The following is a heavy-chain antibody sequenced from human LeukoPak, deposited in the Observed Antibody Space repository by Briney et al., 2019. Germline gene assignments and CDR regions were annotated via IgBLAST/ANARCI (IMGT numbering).Heavy chain of an antibody. V-gene: IGHV3-48*01. CDR1: GFTFSSHG. Sequence: GGSLRLSCAASGFTFSSHGMNWVRQAPGKGLEWVSYISDSGHIIYYADSVKGRFTISRDNAKNSLYLQMNSLRAEDTAVYYCARSTGGDADYWGQGTLVTVSS. CDR2: ISDSGHII. D-gene: IGHD4-17*01. CDR3: ARSTGGDADY. J-gene: IGHJ4*02.